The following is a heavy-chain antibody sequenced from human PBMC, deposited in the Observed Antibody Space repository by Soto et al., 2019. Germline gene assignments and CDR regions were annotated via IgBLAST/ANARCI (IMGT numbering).Heavy chain of an antibody. CDR1: GDSVSSDSTA. D-gene: IGHD6-25*01. CDR3: ARGDQRLLY. Sequence: PSQTLSLTCDISGDSVSSDSTAWNWIRQSPSRGLEWLGRTYYKSKWFYNYAVSVRSRIAIKSDTSKNQFSLQLNSVTPEDTAVYFCARGDQRLLYWGQGTLVTVSS. CDR2: TYYKSKWFY. V-gene: IGHV6-1*01. J-gene: IGHJ4*02.